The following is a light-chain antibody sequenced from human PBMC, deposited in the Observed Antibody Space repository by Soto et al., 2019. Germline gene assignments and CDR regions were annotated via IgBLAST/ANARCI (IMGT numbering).Light chain of an antibody. CDR2: SAS. V-gene: IGKV3-20*01. CDR3: QQYDT. J-gene: IGKJ2*01. Sequence: IVLTQSPGTLSLSPGERATLSCRASQSVSSIDLAWYQQKPGQAPRLLIYSASSRATGIPDRFSGSGSGTDFTLTISRLEPEYFAVYYCQQYDTFGQGTKLEIK. CDR1: QSVSSID.